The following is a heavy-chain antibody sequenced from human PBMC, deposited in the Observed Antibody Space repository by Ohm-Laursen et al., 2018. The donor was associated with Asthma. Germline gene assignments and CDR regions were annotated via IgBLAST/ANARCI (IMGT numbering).Heavy chain of an antibody. CDR3: ARIGPEWELPGREYSLHH. Sequence: SLRLSCTASGFTLSSYTVHWVRQAPGKGLEWATVISHDGYTQHYADSVRGRFSISRDNAKNSVYLQMNSLRAEDTALYYCARIGPEWELPGREYSLHHWGEGTLVTVSS. CDR1: GFTLSSYT. D-gene: IGHD1-26*01. J-gene: IGHJ1*01. CDR2: ISHDGYTQ. V-gene: IGHV3-30-3*01.